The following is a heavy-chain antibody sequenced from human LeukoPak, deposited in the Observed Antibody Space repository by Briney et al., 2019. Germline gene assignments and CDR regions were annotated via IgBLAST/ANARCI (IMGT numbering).Heavy chain of an antibody. J-gene: IGHJ4*02. V-gene: IGHV4-59*01. CDR3: ARSGYYTYYLDG. D-gene: IGHD3-22*01. Sequence: SETLSLTCTLYGGSLSSYSSSWIRQPPQRGLEWVGYIFNSVRTTYNPSLKSPVTISVDTTKNQLSLKLSSVTAAATAVDDCARSGYYTYYLDGWGQGTLVTVSS. CDR1: GGSLSSYS. CDR2: IFNSVRT.